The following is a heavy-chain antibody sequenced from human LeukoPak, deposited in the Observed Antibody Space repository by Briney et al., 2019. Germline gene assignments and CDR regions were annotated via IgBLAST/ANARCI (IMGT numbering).Heavy chain of an antibody. D-gene: IGHD6-13*01. Sequence: GASVKVSCKAPGGTFSSYAISWVRQAPGQGFEWMGGIIPIFGTANYAQKFQGRVTITADESTSTAYMELSSLRSEDTAVYYCARSRGSSWFFDYWGQGTLVTVSS. CDR3: ARSRGSSWFFDY. V-gene: IGHV1-69*13. CDR1: GGTFSSYA. J-gene: IGHJ4*02. CDR2: IIPIFGTA.